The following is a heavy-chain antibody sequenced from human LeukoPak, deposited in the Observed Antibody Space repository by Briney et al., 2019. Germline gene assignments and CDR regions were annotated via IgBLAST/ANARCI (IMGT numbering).Heavy chain of an antibody. D-gene: IGHD4-23*01. V-gene: IGHV1-46*01. CDR1: GYTFTSYY. J-gene: IGHJ3*02. Sequence: SVKVSCKASGYTFTSYYMHWVRQAPGQGLEWMGIINPSGGSTSYAQKFQGRVTMTRNTSTSTLYMAVSSLSAGGTPGCTFARDGYGGNPGGIWGQGTMVTVSS. CDR3: ARDGYGGNPGGI. CDR2: INPSGGST.